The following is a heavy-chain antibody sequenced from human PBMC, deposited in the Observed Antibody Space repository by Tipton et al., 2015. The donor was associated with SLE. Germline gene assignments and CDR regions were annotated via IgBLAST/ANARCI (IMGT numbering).Heavy chain of an antibody. D-gene: IGHD3-16*01. CDR3: ATGGS. CDR2: IYNRGDT. V-gene: IGHV4-59*01. CDR1: GGSISSYY. J-gene: IGHJ5*02. Sequence: TLSLTCTVSGGSISSYYWSWIRQPPGKGLEWIGYIYNRGDTKYNPSPKSRVTISLDTSKNQFSLRLRSVTAADTAVYYCATGGSWGQGTLVIVSS.